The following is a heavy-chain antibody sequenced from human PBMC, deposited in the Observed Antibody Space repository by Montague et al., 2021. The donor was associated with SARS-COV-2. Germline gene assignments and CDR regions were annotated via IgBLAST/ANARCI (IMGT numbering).Heavy chain of an antibody. J-gene: IGHJ4*02. Sequence: SETLSLTCNVSGGSTISGGYYWSWIRQPPGKGLEWIGEINHSGSTNYNPSLKSRVTISVDTSKNQFSLKLSSVTAADTAVYYCARGSTVTHYWGQGTLVTVSS. CDR2: INHSGST. V-gene: IGHV4-34*01. CDR3: ARGSTVTHY. D-gene: IGHD4-17*01. CDR1: GGSTISGGYY.